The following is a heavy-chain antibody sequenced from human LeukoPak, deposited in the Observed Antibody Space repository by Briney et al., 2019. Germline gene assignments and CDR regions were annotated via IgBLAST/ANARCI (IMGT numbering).Heavy chain of an antibody. CDR1: GYTFTIYG. CDR3: AGTYYYDSSGYYPQGNWFDP. V-gene: IGHV1-18*01. CDR2: ISAYNGNT. D-gene: IGHD3-22*01. Sequence: GASVKFCCQASGYTFTIYGISWVRQATGQGLEWMGWISAYNGNTNYAQKLQGRATMTTDTSTSTAYMELRSLRSDDTAVYYCAGTYYYDSSGYYPQGNWFDPWGQGTLVTVSS. J-gene: IGHJ5*02.